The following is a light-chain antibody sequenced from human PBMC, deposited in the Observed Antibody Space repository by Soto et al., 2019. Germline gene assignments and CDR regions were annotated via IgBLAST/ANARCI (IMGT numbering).Light chain of an antibody. Sequence: EIVLTQSPGTLSLSPGERATLSCRAGQGVSSRYLAWYQQKPGQAPSLLIYGASSRATGIPDRFSGSGSGTDFTLTTSRLQPEDCAVYYCQQYGSSPLTFGGGTKVEIK. J-gene: IGKJ4*01. CDR2: GAS. CDR1: QGVSSRY. V-gene: IGKV3-20*01. CDR3: QQYGSSPLT.